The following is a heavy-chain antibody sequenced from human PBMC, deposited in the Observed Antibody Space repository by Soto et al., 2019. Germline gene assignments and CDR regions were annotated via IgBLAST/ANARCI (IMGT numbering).Heavy chain of an antibody. CDR3: ATMARSTIFGVVSLYYFDY. J-gene: IGHJ4*02. V-gene: IGHV1-24*01. CDR1: GYTLTELS. Sequence: ASVKVSCKVSGYTLTELSMHWVRQAPGKGLEWMGGFDPEDGETIYAQKFQGRVTMTEDTSTDTAYMELSSLRSEDTAVYYCATMARSTIFGVVSLYYFDYWGQGTLVTVSS. CDR2: FDPEDGET. D-gene: IGHD3-3*01.